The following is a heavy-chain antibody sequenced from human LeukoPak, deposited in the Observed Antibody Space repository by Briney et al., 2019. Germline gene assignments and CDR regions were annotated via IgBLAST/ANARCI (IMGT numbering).Heavy chain of an antibody. CDR1: GFTLSSYG. CDR3: AKDLLCSSTSCYGSGYFDS. V-gene: IGHV3-30*18. CDR2: ISYDGSNK. Sequence: GGSLRLSCAASGFTLSSYGLHWVRQAPGKGLEWVAIISYDGSNKYYVDSVKGRFTISRDNSKNTLYLQMNSLRAEDTAVYYCAKDLLCSSTSCYGSGYFDSWGQGTLVTVSS. D-gene: IGHD2-2*01. J-gene: IGHJ4*02.